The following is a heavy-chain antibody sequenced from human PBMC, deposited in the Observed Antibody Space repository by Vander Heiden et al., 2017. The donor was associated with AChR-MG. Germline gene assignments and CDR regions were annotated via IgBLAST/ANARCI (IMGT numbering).Heavy chain of an antibody. V-gene: IGHV3-53*02. J-gene: IGHJ6*02. CDR2: IYSGGST. CDR3: ARLSYGYYGMDV. CDR1: GFTVSSNY. D-gene: IGHD3-10*01. Sequence: EVQLVETGGGLIQPGGSLRLSCAASGFTVSSNYMSWVRQAPGKGLEWVSVIYSGGSTYYADSVKGRFTISRDNSKNTLYLQMNSLRAEDTAVYYCARLSYGYYGMDVWGQGTTVTVSS.